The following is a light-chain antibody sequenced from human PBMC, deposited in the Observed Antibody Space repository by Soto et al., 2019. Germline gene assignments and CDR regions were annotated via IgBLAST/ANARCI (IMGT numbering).Light chain of an antibody. CDR1: QSINIY. V-gene: IGKV1-39*01. Sequence: DVQMTQSPSSLSASVGDRVTITCRASQSINIYVNWYQQKPGKAHKVLIHAASSLLSGVPSSFRGRGSGNDYTLTISSLQPEDFESYYCQQRYSIPWTFGQGTKVEIK. CDR3: QQRYSIPWT. J-gene: IGKJ1*01. CDR2: AAS.